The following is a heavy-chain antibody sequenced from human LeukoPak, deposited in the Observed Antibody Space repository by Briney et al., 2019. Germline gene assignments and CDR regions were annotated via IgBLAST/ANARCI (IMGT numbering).Heavy chain of an antibody. CDR1: GFTFSSYW. CDR2: IKQDGSEK. Sequence: PGGSLRLSCAASGFTFSSYWMSWVRQAPGEGLEWVANIKQDGSEKYYVDSVKGRFTISRDNAKNSLYLQMNSLRAEDTAVYYCARRRCSSSSCFKDYWGQGTLVTVSS. V-gene: IGHV3-7*01. CDR3: ARRRCSSSSCFKDY. D-gene: IGHD2-2*01. J-gene: IGHJ4*02.